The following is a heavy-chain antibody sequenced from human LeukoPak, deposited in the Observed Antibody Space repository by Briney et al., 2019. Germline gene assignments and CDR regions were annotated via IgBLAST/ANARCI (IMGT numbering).Heavy chain of an antibody. J-gene: IGHJ6*02. CDR1: GGTFSSYA. CDR3: ARDPPTYDSSGYFSHYYGMDV. D-gene: IGHD3-22*01. Sequence: SVKVSCKASGGTFSSYAISWVRQAPGQGLEWMRGIIPIFGTANYAQKFQGRVTITADESTSTAYMELSSLRSEDTAVYYCARDPPTYDSSGYFSHYYGMDVWGQGTTVTVSS. CDR2: IIPIFGTA. V-gene: IGHV1-69*13.